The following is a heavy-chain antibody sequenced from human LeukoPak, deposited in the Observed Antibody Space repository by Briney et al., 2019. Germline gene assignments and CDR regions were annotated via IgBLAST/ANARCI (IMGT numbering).Heavy chain of an antibody. J-gene: IGHJ6*03. CDR3: ARVTVSYSGSYYGDLYYYYMDV. CDR2: IKQDGSEK. CDR1: GFTFSSYW. D-gene: IGHD1-26*01. Sequence: GGSLRLSCAASGFTFSSYWMSWVRQAPGKGLEWVANIKQDGSEKYYVDSVKGRFTISRDNAKDSLYLQMNSLRAEDTAVYYCARVTVSYSGSYYGDLYYYYMDVWGKGTTVTVSS. V-gene: IGHV3-7*03.